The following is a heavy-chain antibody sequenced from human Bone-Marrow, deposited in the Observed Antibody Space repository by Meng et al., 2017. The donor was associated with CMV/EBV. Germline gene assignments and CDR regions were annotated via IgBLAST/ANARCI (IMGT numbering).Heavy chain of an antibody. J-gene: IGHJ4*02. CDR3: ARSHSSGTYSLVDY. V-gene: IGHV1-2*02. Sequence: GESLKISCKASGYIFTDYYMHWVRQAPGQGLEWMGWINPNSGGTIYAQKFQGRVTMTRNTSISTASMELSRLRSDDTAVYYCARSHSSGTYSLVDYWGQGTLVTVSS. D-gene: IGHD1-26*01. CDR2: INPNSGGT. CDR1: GYIFTDYY.